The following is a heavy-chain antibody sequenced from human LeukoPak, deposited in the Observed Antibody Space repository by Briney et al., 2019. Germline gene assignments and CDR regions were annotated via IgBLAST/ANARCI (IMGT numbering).Heavy chain of an antibody. V-gene: IGHV5-51*01. Sequence: GASIKISCKRSGYCFTSYWIGWVRQLPRNGLEWLGIIDPGDSGTRYSPAFQDQVPTSADKSTSTAYQQWSSLKASDTAMYYYGRQARPYDSSGYFGYWGQGTLVTVSS. CDR1: GYCFTSYW. D-gene: IGHD3-22*01. CDR2: IDPGDSGT. CDR3: GRQARPYDSSGYFGY. J-gene: IGHJ4*01.